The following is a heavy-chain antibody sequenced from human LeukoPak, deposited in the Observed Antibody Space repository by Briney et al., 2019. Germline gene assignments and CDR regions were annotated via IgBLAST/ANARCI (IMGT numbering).Heavy chain of an antibody. CDR3: ASYRREQYGMDG. CDR2: IWFDGSNE. CDR1: GFTFSEYG. J-gene: IGHJ6*04. V-gene: IGHV3-33*01. D-gene: IGHD1-14*01. Sequence: PGGSLRLSCAVSGFTFSEYGMHWVRQAPGQGLEWVAVIWFDGSNEKYADSVKGRFTISRDNSKNTLYLQMNSLRVEDTAVYYCASYRREQYGMDGWGKGTTVTVSS.